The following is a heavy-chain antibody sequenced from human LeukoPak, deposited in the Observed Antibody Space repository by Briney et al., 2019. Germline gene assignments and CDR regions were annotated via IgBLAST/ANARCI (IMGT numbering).Heavy chain of an antibody. Sequence: SETLSLTCTVSGDSISNGTYYWNWIRQPAGKGLEWIGRIYSTGSTNYNPSLKSRVTISVDTSKNEFSLELSSVTAADTAVYYCARDQAVLFLDVWGKGTTVTISS. CDR2: IYSTGST. D-gene: IGHD2-15*01. CDR1: GDSISNGTYY. J-gene: IGHJ6*04. CDR3: ARDQAVLFLDV. V-gene: IGHV4-61*10.